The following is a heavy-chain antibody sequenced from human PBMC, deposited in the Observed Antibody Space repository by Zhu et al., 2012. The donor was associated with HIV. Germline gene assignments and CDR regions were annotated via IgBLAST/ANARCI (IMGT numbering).Heavy chain of an antibody. CDR2: IYLSGST. J-gene: IGHJ6*03. V-gene: IGHV4-38-2*01. CDR1: DFSINNGYY. CDR3: ARHATLYSGNFYYYMDV. Sequence: QVQLQESGPGLVKPSETLSVTCAVSDFSINNGYYWGWIRQSPGKGLEWIGNIYLSGSTYYNPSLKSRVTISVDTSNNKSSLNLSSVTAADTAVYYCARHATLYSGNFYYYMDVWGKGTTVTVSS. D-gene: IGHD1-26*01.